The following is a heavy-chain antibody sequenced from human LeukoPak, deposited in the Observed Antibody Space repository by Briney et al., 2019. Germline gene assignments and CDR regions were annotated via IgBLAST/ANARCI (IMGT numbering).Heavy chain of an antibody. CDR2: IYNSGHT. J-gene: IGHJ1*01. D-gene: IGHD4-17*01. CDR1: GGSISSSSYY. Sequence: SETLSLTCTVSGGSISSSSYYWGWIRQPPGKGLEWIGYIYNSGHTNYNPSLKSRVTISEDTSKNQLSLKLSSVTAADTAVYYCARAAVTTSRYFQHWGQGTLVTVSS. CDR3: ARAAVTTSRYFQH. V-gene: IGHV4-61*05.